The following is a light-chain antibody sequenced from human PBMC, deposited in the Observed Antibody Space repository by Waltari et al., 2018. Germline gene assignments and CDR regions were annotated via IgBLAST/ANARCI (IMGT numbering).Light chain of an antibody. CDR3: AAWDDKLGGRWE. V-gene: IGLV1-47*01. Sequence: QSVLTQPPSASGTPGQRVTISCSGSSSNIGSNVVNWYQQVPGTTPKLRIYRNDQRPSGVPDRFSGSKSGTSASLAISGLRSEDEADYYYAAWDDKLGGRWEFGGGTKLTVL. CDR1: SSNIGSNV. CDR2: RND. J-gene: IGLJ2*01.